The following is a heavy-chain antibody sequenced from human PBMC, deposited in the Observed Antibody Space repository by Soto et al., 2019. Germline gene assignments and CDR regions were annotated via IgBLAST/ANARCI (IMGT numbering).Heavy chain of an antibody. CDR2: INHSGST. V-gene: IGHV4-34*01. CDR3: ASLAYCGGDCYPYFQH. Sequence: SETLSLTCAVYGGSFSGYYWSWIRQPPGKGLEWVGEINHSGSTNYNPSLKSRVTISVDTSKNQFSLKLSSVTAADTAVYYCASLAYCGGDCYPYFQHWGQGTLVT. D-gene: IGHD2-21*02. CDR1: GGSFSGYY. J-gene: IGHJ1*01.